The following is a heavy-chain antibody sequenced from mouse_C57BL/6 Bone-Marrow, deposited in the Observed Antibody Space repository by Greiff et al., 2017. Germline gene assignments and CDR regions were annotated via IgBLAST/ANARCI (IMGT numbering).Heavy chain of an antibody. CDR2: INPSNGGT. Sequence: QVQLQQPGTELVKPGASVKLSCKASGYTFTSYWMHWVKQRPGQGLEWIGNINPSNGGTNYNEKFKSKATLTVDKSSSTAYMQLSSLTSEDSAIYYYARGTTVVYFDYWGQGTTLTVSS. CDR1: GYTFTSYW. J-gene: IGHJ2*01. D-gene: IGHD1-1*01. CDR3: ARGTTVVYFDY. V-gene: IGHV1-53*01.